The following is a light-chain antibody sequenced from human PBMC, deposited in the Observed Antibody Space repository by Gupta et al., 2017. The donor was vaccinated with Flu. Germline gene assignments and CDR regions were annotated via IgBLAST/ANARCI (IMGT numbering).Light chain of an antibody. CDR2: KSS. CDR1: QSISKN. CDR3: QQYYSYPLT. V-gene: IGKV1-5*03. J-gene: IGKJ4*01. Sequence: DIQMTQSPSTLSASVGDRVTITCRASQSISKNLAWYQQKPGKAPKLLIYKSSSLESGVPSRFSGSGSGTEFTLTISTLQSDDFATYYCQQYYSYPLTFGGGTKVEIK.